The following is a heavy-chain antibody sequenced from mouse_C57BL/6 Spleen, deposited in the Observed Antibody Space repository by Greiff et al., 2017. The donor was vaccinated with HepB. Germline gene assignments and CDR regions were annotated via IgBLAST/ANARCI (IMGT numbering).Heavy chain of an antibody. CDR2: ISYDGSN. V-gene: IGHV3-6*01. D-gene: IGHD1-1*01. Sequence: EVQLQESGPGLVKPSQSLSLTCSVTGYSITSGYYWNWIRQFPGNKLEWMGYISYDGSNNYNPSLKNRISITRDTSKNQFFLKLNSVTTEDTATYYCAREGRVTTVVARYWYFDGWGTGTTVTVSS. J-gene: IGHJ1*03. CDR3: AREGRVTTVVARYWYFDG. CDR1: GYSITSGYY.